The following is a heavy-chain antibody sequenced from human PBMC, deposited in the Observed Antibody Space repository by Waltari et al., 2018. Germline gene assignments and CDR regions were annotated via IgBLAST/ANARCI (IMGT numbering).Heavy chain of an antibody. CDR3: AKAFRGYSGSYFDI. D-gene: IGHD5-12*01. Sequence: QLLESGGGLVQPGGSLSLSYAASGLSFGGFALHWVRQAPGKGLEWVSGLSGSGATTYYADSVRGRFTVSRDNSRNTVDLQMNSLRAEDTAVYYCAKAFRGYSGSYFDIWGRGTLVAVS. J-gene: IGHJ4*02. CDR1: GLSFGGFA. V-gene: IGHV3-23*01. CDR2: LSGSGATT.